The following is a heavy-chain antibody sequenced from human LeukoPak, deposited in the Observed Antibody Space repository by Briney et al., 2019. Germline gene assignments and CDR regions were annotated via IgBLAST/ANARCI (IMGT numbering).Heavy chain of an antibody. CDR3: AKDRYTYGEIGY. CDR2: IDPNNGAT. D-gene: IGHD1-14*01. V-gene: IGHV1-2*02. J-gene: IGHJ4*02. CDR1: GYTFTTYY. Sequence: ASVKVSCKASGYTFTTYYMHWVRQAPGQGLEWMGWIDPNNGATKYAQKFQGRVTMTRDTSINTVFMELSSLRSDDTAVYYCAKDRYTYGEIGYWGQGTLVTVSS.